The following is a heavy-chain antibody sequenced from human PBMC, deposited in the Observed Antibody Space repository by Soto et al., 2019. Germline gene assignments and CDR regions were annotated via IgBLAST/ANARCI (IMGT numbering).Heavy chain of an antibody. V-gene: IGHV4-31*03. CDR1: GGSISSGGYY. D-gene: IGHD2-15*01. Sequence: SETLSLTCTVSGGSISSGGYYWTWIRQHPGKGLEWIGYIYYSGSTYYNPSLKSRVTISVDTSKNQFSLKLSSVTAADTAVYFCAIEACSGGSCFYFGPDYWGQGTLVTVSS. CDR2: IYYSGST. CDR3: AIEACSGGSCFYFGPDY. J-gene: IGHJ4*02.